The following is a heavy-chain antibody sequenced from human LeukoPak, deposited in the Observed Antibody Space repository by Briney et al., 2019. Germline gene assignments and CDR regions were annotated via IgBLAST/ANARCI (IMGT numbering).Heavy chain of an antibody. V-gene: IGHV3-53*01. J-gene: IGHJ4*02. D-gene: IGHD3-10*01. Sequence: PGGSLRPSCAASGFTVSSSCMSWVRQAPGKGLEWVSTMYSGGSTYYGESVKGRFTISRDSSKSTLYLQMNTLRVEDSAVYFCARDTTMVDWGQGTLVTVSS. CDR1: GFTVSSSC. CDR3: ARDTTMVD. CDR2: MYSGGST.